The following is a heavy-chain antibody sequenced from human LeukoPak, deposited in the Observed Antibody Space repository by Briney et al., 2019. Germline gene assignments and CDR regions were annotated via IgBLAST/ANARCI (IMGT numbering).Heavy chain of an antibody. Sequence: GGSLRLSCAASGFTFSSYSMNWVRQAPGKGLEWVSSISSSSSYIYYADSVKGRFTISGDNAKNSLYLQMNSLRAEDTAVYYCAKDRSPYYYDSSGYLDYWGQGTLVTVSS. D-gene: IGHD3-22*01. V-gene: IGHV3-21*01. CDR1: GFTFSSYS. J-gene: IGHJ4*02. CDR2: ISSSSSYI. CDR3: AKDRSPYYYDSSGYLDY.